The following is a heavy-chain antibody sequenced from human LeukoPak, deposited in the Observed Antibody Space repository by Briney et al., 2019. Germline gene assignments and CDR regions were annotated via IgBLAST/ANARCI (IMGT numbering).Heavy chain of an antibody. Sequence: ASVKVSCKASGYTFTSYYMHWVRRAPGQGLEWMGIINPSGGSTSYAQKFQGRVTMTRDTSTSTVYMELRSLRSEDTAVYYCARGAEMATIDDDAFDIWGQGTMVTVSS. D-gene: IGHD5-24*01. J-gene: IGHJ3*02. CDR3: ARGAEMATIDDDAFDI. CDR2: INPSGGST. CDR1: GYTFTSYY. V-gene: IGHV1-46*01.